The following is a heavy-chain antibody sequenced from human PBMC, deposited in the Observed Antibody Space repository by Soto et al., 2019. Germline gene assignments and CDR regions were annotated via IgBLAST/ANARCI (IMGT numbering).Heavy chain of an antibody. Sequence: QVPLVESGGGVVQPGRSLRLSSAASGFTFSTYGMHWVRQAPGKGLEWVAVISYDGNNKYYADSVKGRFTISRDNSKNTLYLQMSSLRAEDTAVYYCAKSVYNWNDGFFDYWGQGTLVTVSS. CDR3: AKSVYNWNDGFFDY. CDR1: GFTFSTYG. V-gene: IGHV3-30*18. CDR2: ISYDGNNK. D-gene: IGHD1-1*01. J-gene: IGHJ4*02.